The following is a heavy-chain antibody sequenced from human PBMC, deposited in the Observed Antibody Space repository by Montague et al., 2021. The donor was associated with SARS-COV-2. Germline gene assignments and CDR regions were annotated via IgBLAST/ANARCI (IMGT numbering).Heavy chain of an antibody. Sequence: SETLSLTCAVYGGSFSGYHWSWIRQPPGKGLEWIGEINHSGSTNYNPSLKSRVTISVDTSKNQFSLKLSSVTAADTAVYYCARGRPVTTFYYYYGMDVWGQGTTLTVSS. D-gene: IGHD4-17*01. CDR3: ARGRPVTTFYYYYGMDV. V-gene: IGHV4-34*01. J-gene: IGHJ6*02. CDR2: INHSGST. CDR1: GGSFSGYH.